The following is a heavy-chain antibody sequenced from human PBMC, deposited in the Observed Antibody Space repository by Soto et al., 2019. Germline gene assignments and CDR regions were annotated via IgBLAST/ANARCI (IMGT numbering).Heavy chain of an antibody. D-gene: IGHD3-10*01. V-gene: IGHV3-13*01. CDR1: GFTLRNYD. CDR2: IGTGGDT. J-gene: IGHJ3*02. Sequence: EVQLVESGGGLVQPGGSLRLSCAASGFTLRNYDMYWVRQVTGEGLEWVSGIGTGGDTHYSGSVKGRFTISRENAQNSLYLQMGSLSAGDTAVYYCVRGGLHRRGLDAFDMWGPGTMVTVSS. CDR3: VRGGLHRRGLDAFDM.